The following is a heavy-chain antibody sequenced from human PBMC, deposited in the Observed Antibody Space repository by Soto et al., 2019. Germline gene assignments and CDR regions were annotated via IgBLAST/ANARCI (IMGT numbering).Heavy chain of an antibody. Sequence: ASVKVSCKASGYTFTSYGISWVRQAPGQGLEWMGWISAYNGNTNYAQKLQGRVTMTTDTSTSTAYMELRSLRSDDTAVYYCARVGPITIFSLGRWFDPWGQGTLVTVSS. CDR2: ISAYNGNT. CDR1: GYTFTSYG. V-gene: IGHV1-18*04. J-gene: IGHJ5*02. D-gene: IGHD3-9*01. CDR3: ARVGPITIFSLGRWFDP.